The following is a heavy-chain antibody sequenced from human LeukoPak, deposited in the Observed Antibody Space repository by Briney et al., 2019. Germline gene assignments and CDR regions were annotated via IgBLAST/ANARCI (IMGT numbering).Heavy chain of an antibody. V-gene: IGHV1-2*02. Sequence: ASVKLSCKPSGNTFTVFHMHWVRQAPGRGLEWIGWIHPNSGATKYAQKFQGRVAMTMDTSTNTAYMELTSLRSDDSAVYYCASDVQNYYGSGRSWFDPWGQGTLVTVSS. CDR3: ASDVQNYYGSGRSWFDP. D-gene: IGHD3-10*01. CDR1: GNTFTVFH. CDR2: IHPNSGAT. J-gene: IGHJ5*02.